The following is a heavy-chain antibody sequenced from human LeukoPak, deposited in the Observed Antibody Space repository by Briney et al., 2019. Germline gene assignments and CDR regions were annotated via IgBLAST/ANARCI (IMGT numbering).Heavy chain of an antibody. D-gene: IGHD3-22*01. CDR3: VNYYDSSDYQQPNHFDY. J-gene: IGHJ4*02. CDR1: GVSISNTKYY. V-gene: IGHV4-39*01. CDR2: IYYSGST. Sequence: SETLSLTCTMSGVSISNTKYYWVWIRQPPGKGLEWIGSIYYSGSTYYNPSLKSRFTISVDTSKNQFSLKLSSVTAADTAVYYCVNYYDSSDYQQPNHFDYWGQGTLVTVSS.